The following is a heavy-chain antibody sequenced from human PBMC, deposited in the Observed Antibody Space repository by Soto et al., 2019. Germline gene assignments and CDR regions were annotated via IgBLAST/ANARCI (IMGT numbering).Heavy chain of an antibody. CDR1: GGSISTYY. V-gene: IGHV4-4*07. J-gene: IGHJ4*02. D-gene: IGHD2-2*01. CDR3: ARGGMVIIPTATAFDY. CDR2: IYASGST. Sequence: QVQLQESGPGLLKASESLSLTCTVSGGSISTYYWSWIRQPAGKGLEWIGRIYASGSTNYNPSLKSRVTMSVATSKNQFSLKLSSVTAADTAVYYCARGGMVIIPTATAFDYWGQGTLVTLSS.